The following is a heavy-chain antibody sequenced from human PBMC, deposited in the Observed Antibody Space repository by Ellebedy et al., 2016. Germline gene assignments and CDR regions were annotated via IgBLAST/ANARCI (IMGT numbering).Heavy chain of an antibody. CDR2: ITNDGKTI. CDR1: GFTFSSYA. J-gene: IGHJ4*01. D-gene: IGHD3-3*01. Sequence: GESLKISXAASGFTFSSYAMRWVRQAPGKGLEWVSSITNDGKTISYADSVKGRFTMSRDNAKRSLFLQMNSLRGDDTAVYFCTREFYGFAPFYFDHWGHGSLVTVSS. CDR3: TREFYGFAPFYFDH. V-gene: IGHV3-48*03.